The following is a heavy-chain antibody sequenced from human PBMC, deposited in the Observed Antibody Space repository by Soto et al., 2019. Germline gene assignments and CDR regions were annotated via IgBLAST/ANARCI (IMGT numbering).Heavy chain of an antibody. V-gene: IGHV5-51*01. D-gene: IGHD5-12*01. J-gene: IGHJ4*02. CDR1: EYRFTNYW. CDR3: ARHKEYSGSYYFDY. CDR2: IYPGDSDT. Sequence: PGESLKISCKGSEYRFTNYWIGWVRQMPGKGLEWMVFIYPGDSDTRYSPSFQGQVTISADKSINTAYLQWSSLKASDTAIYYCARHKEYSGSYYFDYWGQGTLVTVSS.